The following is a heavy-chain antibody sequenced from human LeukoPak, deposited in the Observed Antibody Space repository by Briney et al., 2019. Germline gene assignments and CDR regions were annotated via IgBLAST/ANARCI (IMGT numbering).Heavy chain of an antibody. J-gene: IGHJ3*02. CDR1: GYSFTTFW. CDR2: IYPGDSDT. Sequence: GESLKTPCQGSGYSFTTFWIGWVRQIPGKGLEWMGIIYPGDSDTIYSPSFQGQVTISADKSISTAYLQWSSLKGSDTAMYYCATRDFGSDAFDIWGQGTMVTVSS. V-gene: IGHV5-51*01. D-gene: IGHD3-16*01. CDR3: ATRDFGSDAFDI.